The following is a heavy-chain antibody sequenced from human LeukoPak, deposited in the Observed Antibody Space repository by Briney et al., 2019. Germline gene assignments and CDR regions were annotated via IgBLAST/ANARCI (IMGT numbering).Heavy chain of an antibody. CDR3: ARQRAWFGEWAFDY. J-gene: IGHJ4*02. CDR1: DGSISSRTFY. D-gene: IGHD3-10*01. V-gene: IGHV4-39*01. Sequence: PSETLSLTCTVSDGSISSRTFYWGWIRQPPGRGLEWIGSIKSGDTTYYNASLKSRVTMFVDTSEKQVSLEVSSVTAADTAVYYCARQRAWFGEWAFDYWGRGTLVTVSS. CDR2: IKSGDTT.